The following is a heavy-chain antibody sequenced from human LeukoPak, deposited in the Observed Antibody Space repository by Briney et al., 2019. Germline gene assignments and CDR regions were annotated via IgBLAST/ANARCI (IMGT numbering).Heavy chain of an antibody. Sequence: SETLSLTCTVSGYSISRGPYYWGWLRQPPGKGLEWIGTIYHNGSTYYNPPLNSRVTISVDTSKNQFSLRLNSVTAADTAVYYCATGGYSSSWYSWGYFDYWGQGTLVAVSS. CDR3: ATGGYSSSWYSWGYFDY. CDR2: IYHNGST. D-gene: IGHD6-13*01. V-gene: IGHV4-38-2*02. CDR1: GYSISRGPYY. J-gene: IGHJ4*02.